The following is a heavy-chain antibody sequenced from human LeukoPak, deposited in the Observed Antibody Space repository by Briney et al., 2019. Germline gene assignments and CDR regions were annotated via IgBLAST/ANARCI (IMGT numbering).Heavy chain of an antibody. CDR2: ISYDGSNK. Sequence: PGVSLRLSCAASGFTFSSYAMHWVRQAPGKGLEWVAVISYDGSNKYYADSVKGRFTISRDNSKNTLYLQMNSLRAEDTAVYYCARVPVPAAMLHFDYWGQGTLVTVSS. J-gene: IGHJ4*02. CDR1: GFTFSSYA. V-gene: IGHV3-30*14. CDR3: ARVPVPAAMLHFDY. D-gene: IGHD2-2*01.